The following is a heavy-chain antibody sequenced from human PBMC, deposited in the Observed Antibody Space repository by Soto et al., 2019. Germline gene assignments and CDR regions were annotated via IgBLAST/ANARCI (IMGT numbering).Heavy chain of an antibody. CDR1: GGSVSIGSYY. D-gene: IGHD3-16*02. Sequence: SETLSLTCTVSGGSVSIGSYYWSWIRQPPGKGLEWIGYIYYSGSTNYNPSLKSRVTISVDTSKNQFSLKLSSVTAADTAVYYCARAHDYVWGSYRDYWGQGTLVTVSS. V-gene: IGHV4-61*01. CDR3: ARAHDYVWGSYRDY. J-gene: IGHJ4*02. CDR2: IYYSGST.